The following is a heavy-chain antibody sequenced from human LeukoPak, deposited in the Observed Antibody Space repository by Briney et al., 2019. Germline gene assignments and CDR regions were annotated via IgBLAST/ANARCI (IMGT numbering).Heavy chain of an antibody. J-gene: IGHJ4*02. CDR3: ARSRARIAAAVYYFDY. CDR2: ITNSGYTM. D-gene: IGHD6-13*01. V-gene: IGHV3-11*01. CDR1: GFTFDDYF. Sequence: GGSLRLSCAAAGFTFDDYFMGWVRQAPGKGLEWASYITNSGYTMYYADSVRGRFTISKDNAKNSLYLHMSGLRAEDTAVYYCARSRARIAAAVYYFDYWGQGTPVTVSS.